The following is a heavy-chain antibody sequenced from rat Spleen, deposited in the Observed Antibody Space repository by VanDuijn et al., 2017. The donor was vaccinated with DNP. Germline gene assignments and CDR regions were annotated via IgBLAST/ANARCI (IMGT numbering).Heavy chain of an antibody. CDR1: GYSITSNY. CDR2: ISYSGGT. J-gene: IGHJ2*01. D-gene: IGHD1-12*02. CDR3: ARSLTGPWMGY. V-gene: IGHV3-1*01. Sequence: EVQLQESGSGLVKPSQSLSLTCSVTGYSITSNYWGWIRKFPGNKMEWMGYISYSGGTSYHPSLKSRISITRDTSKNQFFLQVNFVTTEDTASYYCARSLTGPWMGYWGQGVMVTVSS.